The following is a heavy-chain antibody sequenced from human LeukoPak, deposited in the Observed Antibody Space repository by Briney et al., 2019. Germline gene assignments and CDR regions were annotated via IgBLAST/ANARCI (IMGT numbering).Heavy chain of an antibody. D-gene: IGHD2-15*01. CDR2: IYHSGST. CDR1: GGSISSGGYS. J-gene: IGHJ4*02. V-gene: IGHV4-30-2*01. CDR3: ASGYCSGGSCYLDY. Sequence: SQTLSLTCAVSGGSISSGGYSWSWIRRPPGKGLEWIGYIYHSGSTYYNPSLKSRVTISVDRSKNQFSLKLSSVTAADTAVYYCASGYCSGGSCYLDYWGQGTLVTVSS.